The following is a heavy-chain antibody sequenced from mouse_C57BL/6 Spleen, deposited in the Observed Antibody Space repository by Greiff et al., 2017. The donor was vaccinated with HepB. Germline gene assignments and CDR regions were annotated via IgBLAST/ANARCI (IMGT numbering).Heavy chain of an antibody. J-gene: IGHJ1*03. V-gene: IGHV3-6*01. CDR3: ARDRTTEGYFDV. CDR2: ISYDGSN. Sequence: EVQLQESGPGLVKPSQSLSLTCSVTGYSITSGYYWNWIRQFPGNKLEWMGYISYDGSNNYNPSLKNRISITRDTSKNQFFLKLNSVTTEDTATYYCARDRTTEGYFDVWGTGTTVTVSS. D-gene: IGHD1-1*01. CDR1: GYSITSGYY.